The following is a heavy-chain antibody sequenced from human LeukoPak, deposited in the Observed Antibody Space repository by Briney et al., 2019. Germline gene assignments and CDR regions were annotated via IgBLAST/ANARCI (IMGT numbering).Heavy chain of an antibody. Sequence: GGSLRLSCAASGFTFSDYWMHGVRQTPGKGLVWVSRINTDGSSTSYADFVKGRFTISRDNTRNSLYLQMKSLRADDAAVYYCARQRWIQLWYFDYWGQGALVTVSS. CDR2: INTDGSST. CDR3: ARQRWIQLWYFDY. V-gene: IGHV3-74*01. D-gene: IGHD5-18*01. CDR1: GFTFSDYW. J-gene: IGHJ4*02.